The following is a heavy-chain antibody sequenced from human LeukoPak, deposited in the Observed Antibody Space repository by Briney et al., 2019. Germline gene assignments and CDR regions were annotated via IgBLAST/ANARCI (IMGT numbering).Heavy chain of an antibody. J-gene: IGHJ6*02. CDR2: ISWNSGSI. CDR3: AKSLSPGTAMVTLPYYYGMDV. Sequence: PGRSLRLSCAASGFTFDDYAMHWVRQAPGKGLEWVSGISWNSGSIGYADSVKGRFTISRDNAKNSLYLQMNSLRAEDTALYYCAKSLSPGTAMVTLPYYYGMDVWGQGTTVTVSS. V-gene: IGHV3-9*01. CDR1: GFTFDDYA. D-gene: IGHD5-18*01.